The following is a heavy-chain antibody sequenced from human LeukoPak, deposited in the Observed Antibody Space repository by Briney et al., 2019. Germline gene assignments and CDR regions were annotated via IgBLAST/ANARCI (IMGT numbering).Heavy chain of an antibody. J-gene: IGHJ4*02. D-gene: IGHD3-9*01. CDR1: RGSISSSY. V-gene: IGHV4-59*01. Sequence: SETLSLTCTVSRGSISSSYWSWIRQPPRKGLEWIGYICYSGSTNYNASLKSRVTISVDTSRSQFSLKLSSVTAADTAVYYCAGTNYNILTGYDNWGQGTLVTVSS. CDR3: AGTNYNILTGYDN. CDR2: ICYSGST.